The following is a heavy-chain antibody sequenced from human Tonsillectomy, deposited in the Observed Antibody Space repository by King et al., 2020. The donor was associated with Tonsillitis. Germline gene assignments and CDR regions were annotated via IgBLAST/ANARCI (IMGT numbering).Heavy chain of an antibody. V-gene: IGHV3-15*01. CDR3: NTYSSGNESVDYDYYMDV. CDR1: GFTFSNAW. CDR2: IKSKTDGGTT. J-gene: IGHJ6*03. D-gene: IGHD3-22*01. Sequence: DVQLVESGGGLVKPGGSLRLSCAASGFTFSNAWMTWVRQAPGKGLEWVGRIKSKTDGGTTDYAAPVKGRFTISRDDSKNMLYLQMNSLKTEDTGVYYCNTYSSGNESVDYDYYMDVWGKGTTVTVSS.